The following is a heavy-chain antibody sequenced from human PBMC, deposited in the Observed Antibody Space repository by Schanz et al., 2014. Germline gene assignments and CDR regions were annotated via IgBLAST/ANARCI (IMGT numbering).Heavy chain of an antibody. CDR3: ARVWNGISVAGQVKYFDY. CDR1: RDSIRNGHW. J-gene: IGHJ4*02. CDR2: IHHSGGT. Sequence: QVPLQESGPGLVKPSGTLSLTCTISRDSIRNGHWWHWVRQPPGKGLEWIGEIHHSGGTIYNPSLKSRVTISVDTSKNHFSLKLISVAAADTAVYYCARVWNGISVAGQVKYFDYWGQGTLVTVSS. D-gene: IGHD6-19*01. V-gene: IGHV4-4*02.